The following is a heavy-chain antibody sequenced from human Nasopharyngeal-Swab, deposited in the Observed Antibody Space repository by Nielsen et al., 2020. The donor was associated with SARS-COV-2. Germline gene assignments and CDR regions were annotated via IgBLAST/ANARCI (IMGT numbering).Heavy chain of an antibody. J-gene: IGHJ6*03. CDR2: INHSGST. D-gene: IGHD3-9*01. Sequence: WIRQPPGKGLEWIGEINHSGSTNYNPSLKSRVTISVDTSKNQFSLKLSSVTAADTAVYYCARGRGYFDWLLSPFYMDVWGKGTTVTGLL. CDR3: ARGRGYFDWLLSPFYMDV. V-gene: IGHV4-34*01.